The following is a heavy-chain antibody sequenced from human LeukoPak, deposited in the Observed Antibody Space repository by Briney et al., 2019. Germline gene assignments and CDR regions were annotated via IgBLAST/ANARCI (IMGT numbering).Heavy chain of an antibody. CDR3: AHRSYGDYPSSKWFDP. Sequence: SGPTLVKPTQTLTLTCTFSGFSLSSGGVGVGWIRQPPGKALQWLAVIYWNDDKRYSPSLKSRLTITKDTSKNQVVLTMTNMDPVDTATYYCAHRSYGDYPSSKWFDPWGQGTLVIVSS. CDR2: IYWNDDK. V-gene: IGHV2-5*01. CDR1: GFSLSSGGVG. D-gene: IGHD4-17*01. J-gene: IGHJ5*02.